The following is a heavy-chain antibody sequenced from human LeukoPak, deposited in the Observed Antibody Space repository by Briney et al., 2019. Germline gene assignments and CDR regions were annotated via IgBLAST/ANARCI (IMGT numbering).Heavy chain of an antibody. D-gene: IGHD1-1*01. CDR1: GGSFSGYY. CDR2: INHSGST. V-gene: IGHV4-34*01. J-gene: IGHJ4*02. Sequence: SETLSLTCAVYGGSFSGYYWSWIRQPPGKGLEWIGEINHSGSTNYNPSLKGRVTISVDTSKNQFSLKLSSVTAADTAVYYCARVSVLEPSYYFDYWGQGTLVTVSS. CDR3: ARVSVLEPSYYFDY.